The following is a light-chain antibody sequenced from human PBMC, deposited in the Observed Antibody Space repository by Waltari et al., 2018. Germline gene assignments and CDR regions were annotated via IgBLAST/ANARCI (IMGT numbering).Light chain of an antibody. V-gene: IGKV1-12*01. CDR3: QQANSFPPT. CDR1: QGFSSW. Sequence: DIQMTQSPSTLSASVGDRVTITCRASQGFSSWLAWYQQRPGKAPKLLVYAASSLESGVPSRCSGNGSGTDFTLTISSLQPEDFATYYCQQANSFPPTFGQGTKVEIK. J-gene: IGKJ1*01. CDR2: AAS.